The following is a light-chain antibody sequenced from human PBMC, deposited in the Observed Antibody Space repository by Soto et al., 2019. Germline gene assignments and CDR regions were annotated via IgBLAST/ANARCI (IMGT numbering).Light chain of an antibody. CDR2: DAS. Sequence: EIVLTQSPGTLSLSPGERATLSCRASQNLGDGRLAWYQQKPGQPPTLLIYDASTRATGIPDRFSGSGSGTDFTLTISRLEPEDFAVYYCQEHASIFGQGTRLEIK. CDR1: QNLGDGR. V-gene: IGKV3-20*01. CDR3: QEHASI. J-gene: IGKJ5*01.